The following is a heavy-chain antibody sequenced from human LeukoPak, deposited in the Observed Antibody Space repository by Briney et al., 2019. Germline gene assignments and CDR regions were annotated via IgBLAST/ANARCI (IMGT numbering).Heavy chain of an antibody. Sequence: SETLSLTCTVSGGSISSYYWSWIRQPPGKGLEWIGYIYYSGSTNYNPSLKSRVTISVDTSKNQFSLKLSSVTAADTAVYYCARGWQQWLNDAFDIWGQGTMVTVSS. J-gene: IGHJ3*02. V-gene: IGHV4-59*12. CDR3: ARGWQQWLNDAFDI. CDR1: GGSISSYY. CDR2: IYYSGST. D-gene: IGHD6-19*01.